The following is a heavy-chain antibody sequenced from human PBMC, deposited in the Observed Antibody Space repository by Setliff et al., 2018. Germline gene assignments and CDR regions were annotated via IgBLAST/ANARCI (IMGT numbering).Heavy chain of an antibody. CDR1: GGSISSGGYY. CDR2: IYYSGST. Sequence: SETLSLTCTVSGGSISSGGYYWSCIRQHPGKGLEWIGYIYYSGSTNYNPSLKSRVTMSVDTSKNQFSLKLTSVTAADTAMYYCARDTSSDWAAWFDPWSQGILVTVSS. V-gene: IGHV4-61*08. CDR3: ARDTSSDWAAWFDP. D-gene: IGHD6-19*01. J-gene: IGHJ5*02.